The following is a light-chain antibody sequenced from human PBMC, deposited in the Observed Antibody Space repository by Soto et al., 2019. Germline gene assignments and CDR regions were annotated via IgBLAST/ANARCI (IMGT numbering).Light chain of an antibody. CDR2: EVS. V-gene: IGLV2-14*01. CDR1: SSEVGGYNY. Sequence: QSALTQPASVSGSPGQSITISCTGTSSEVGGYNYVSWYQQHPGKAPKLMIYEVSNRPSGVSNRFSGPKSGNTASLTISGLQAEDEADYYCSSYTSSSIDYVFGTGTKVTVL. CDR3: SSYTSSSIDYV. J-gene: IGLJ1*01.